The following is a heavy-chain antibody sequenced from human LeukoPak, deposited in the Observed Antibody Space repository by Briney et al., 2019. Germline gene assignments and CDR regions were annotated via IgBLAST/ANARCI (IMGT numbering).Heavy chain of an antibody. D-gene: IGHD3-3*01. CDR1: GYTFTGYY. J-gene: IGHJ6*03. CDR3: ARSGLPFFYYYMDV. V-gene: IGHV1-2*02. Sequence: ASVKVSCKASGYTFTGYYMHWVRQAPGQGLEWMGWINPNSGGTNYAQKFQGRVTMTRDTSISTACMELSRLRSDDTAVYYCARSGLPFFYYYMDVWGKGTTVTVSS. CDR2: INPNSGGT.